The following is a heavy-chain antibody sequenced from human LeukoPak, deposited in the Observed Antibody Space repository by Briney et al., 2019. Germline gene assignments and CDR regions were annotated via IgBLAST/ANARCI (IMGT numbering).Heavy chain of an antibody. Sequence: SETLSLTCTVSGGSISSFYWSWIRQPPGKGLEWIGYIYYSGSTNYNPSLKSRVTISVDTSKNQFSLKLNSVTAADTAVYYCARGIAAAALFDYWGLGTLVTVSS. CDR3: ARGIAAAALFDY. D-gene: IGHD6-13*01. J-gene: IGHJ4*02. CDR1: GGSISSFY. CDR2: IYYSGST. V-gene: IGHV4-59*01.